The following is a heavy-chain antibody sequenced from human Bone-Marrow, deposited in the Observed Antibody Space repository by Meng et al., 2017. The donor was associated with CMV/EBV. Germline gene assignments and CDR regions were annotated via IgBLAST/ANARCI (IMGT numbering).Heavy chain of an antibody. J-gene: IGHJ2*01. CDR3: AKRPYDYLWGSPFGTKGNFDL. CDR2: IQYDGSGK. V-gene: IGHV3-30*02. CDR1: GFTFSSYS. D-gene: IGHD3-16*01. Sequence: GGSLRLSCAASGFTFSSYSMNWVRQAPGKGLEWVSFIQYDGSGKYYADSVKGRFTISRDNSKNTLYLQMISPRAEDTAVYYCAKRPYDYLWGSPFGTKGNFDLWGRGTLVTVSS.